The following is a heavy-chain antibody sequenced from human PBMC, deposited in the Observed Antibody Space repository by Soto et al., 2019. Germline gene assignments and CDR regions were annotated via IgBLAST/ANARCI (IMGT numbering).Heavy chain of an antibody. V-gene: IGHV4-39*01. J-gene: IGHJ4*02. CDR2: IYYRGNA. CDR1: DDSINSDKYY. Sequence: QLQLQESGPGLVKPSETLSLTCSVSDDSINSDKYYWGWIRQPPGKGLEWIGSIYYRGNAYYNPSLQTRVTVSLDTSKSQFSLKLNSLTAADSAVYFCARLEGLATISYYFDFWGPGALVTVSS. CDR3: ARLEGLATISYYFDF. D-gene: IGHD5-12*01.